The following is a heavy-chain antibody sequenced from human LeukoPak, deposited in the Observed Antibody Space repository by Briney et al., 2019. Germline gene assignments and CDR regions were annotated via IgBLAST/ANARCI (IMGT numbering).Heavy chain of an antibody. J-gene: IGHJ4*02. D-gene: IGHD6-6*01. V-gene: IGHV3-48*03. CDR2: ISSSGSTI. Sequence: PGGSLRLSCAASGFTFSSYEMNWVRQAQGKGLEWVSYISSSGSTIYYADSVKGRFTISRDNSKNTLYLQMNSLRAEDTAVYFCARGLEGSSDDYWGQGTLVTVSS. CDR1: GFTFSSYE. CDR3: ARGLEGSSDDY.